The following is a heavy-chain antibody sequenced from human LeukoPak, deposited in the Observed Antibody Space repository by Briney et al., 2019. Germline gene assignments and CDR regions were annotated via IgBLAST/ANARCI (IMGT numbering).Heavy chain of an antibody. J-gene: IGHJ4*02. D-gene: IGHD5-24*01. Sequence: ASETLSLTCNVSGGSISYYYWTWIRKPPGRGLEWIGSISNSGSTNYNPSLKSRVTISVDTSKNQISLKLSSVTSADTAVYYCARSRDGYNLGYWGQGTLVTVSS. CDR3: ARSRDGYNLGY. CDR2: ISNSGST. V-gene: IGHV4-59*01. CDR1: GGSISYYY.